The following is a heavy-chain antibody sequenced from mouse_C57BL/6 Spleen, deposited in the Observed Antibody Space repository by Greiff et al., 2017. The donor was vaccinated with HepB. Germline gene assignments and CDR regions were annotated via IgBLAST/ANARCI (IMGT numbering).Heavy chain of an antibody. CDR3: ARYYYDSSCGGFSY. D-gene: IGHD1-1*01. V-gene: IGHV1-61*01. CDR1: GYTFTSYW. Sequence: QVQLQQPGAELVRPGSSVKLSCKASGYTFTSYWMDWVKQRPGQGLEWIGNIYPSDSETHYNQKFKDKATLTVDKSSSTAYMQLSSLTSEDSAVYYCARYYYDSSCGGFSYWGQGTLVTVSA. CDR2: IYPSDSET. J-gene: IGHJ3*01.